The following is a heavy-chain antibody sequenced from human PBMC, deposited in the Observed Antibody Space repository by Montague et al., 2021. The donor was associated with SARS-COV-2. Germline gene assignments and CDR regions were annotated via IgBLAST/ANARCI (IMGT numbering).Heavy chain of an antibody. CDR2: IHHGGST. CDR1: GGSFSTYT. V-gene: IGHV4-34*01. J-gene: IGHJ6*03. CDR3: ARLGDGVVPSPILGVGPYYSYYYMDV. Sequence: SETRSLTCAVHGGSFSTYTWNWIRQPPGKGLEWIGEIHHGGSTNYNPSLKSRVTISADTSKNQFSLKLTSVAAADTAVYYCARLGDGVVPSPILGVGPYYSYYYMDVWVKGTTITFS. D-gene: IGHD3-10*01.